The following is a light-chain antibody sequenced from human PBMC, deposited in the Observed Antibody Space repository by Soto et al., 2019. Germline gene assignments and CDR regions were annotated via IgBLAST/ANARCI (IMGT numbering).Light chain of an antibody. CDR3: QQYDNLPPSIT. V-gene: IGKV1-33*01. CDR1: QDISNY. CDR2: DAS. J-gene: IGKJ5*01. Sequence: IQMTQSPSSLSASVGERVTITSEASQDISNYLNWYQQKPGKAPKLLIYDASNLETGVPSRFSGSGSGTDFTFTISSLQPEHIETYYCQQYDNLPPSITFGKGTRLEIK.